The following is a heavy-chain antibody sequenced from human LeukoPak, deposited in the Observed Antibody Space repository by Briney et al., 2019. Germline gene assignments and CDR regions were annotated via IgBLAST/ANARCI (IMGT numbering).Heavy chain of an antibody. V-gene: IGHV1-69*04. CDR3: ARESPGDWGSDY. CDR2: IIPILGIA. D-gene: IGHD7-27*01. Sequence: ASVKVSCKASGGTFSSYAISWVRQAPGQGLEWMGRIIPILGIANYAQKFQDRVTITADKSTSTAYMELSSLRSEDTAVYYCARESPGDWGSDYWGQGTLVTVSS. CDR1: GGTFSSYA. J-gene: IGHJ4*02.